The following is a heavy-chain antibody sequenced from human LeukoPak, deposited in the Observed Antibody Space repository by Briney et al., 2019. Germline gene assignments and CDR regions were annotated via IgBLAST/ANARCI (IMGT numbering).Heavy chain of an antibody. CDR2: IYYNGST. J-gene: IGHJ4*02. Sequence: SQPLSLTCAVSGGSISSGGYSWSWIRQPPGKGLEWIGYIYYNGSTYYNPYRKSRVTISVDTSKNQFSLKLSSVTAADTAVYYCARGHNYYDSSGYYPDPYDYWGQGTLVTVSS. D-gene: IGHD3-22*01. V-gene: IGHV4-30-4*07. CDR1: GGSISSGGYS. CDR3: ARGHNYYDSSGYYPDPYDY.